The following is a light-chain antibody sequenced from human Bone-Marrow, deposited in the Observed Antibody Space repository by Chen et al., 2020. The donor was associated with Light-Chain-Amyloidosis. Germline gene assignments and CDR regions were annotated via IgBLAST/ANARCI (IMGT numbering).Light chain of an antibody. J-gene: IGKJ4*01. Sequence: DIQMTQSPSTLSASVGDRVTITCRASQNIDDWLAWYQQIPGKAPKVLIYRAASLESGVPSRFSGSGFGTDFTLTIDILQRDDFATYHCQQYYRSPLTFGGGTKVEVK. CDR1: QNIDDW. V-gene: IGKV1-5*03. CDR2: RAA. CDR3: QQYYRSPLT.